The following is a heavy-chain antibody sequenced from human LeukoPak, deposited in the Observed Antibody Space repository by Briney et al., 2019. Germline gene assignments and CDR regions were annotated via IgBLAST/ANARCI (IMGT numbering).Heavy chain of an antibody. Sequence: GGSLRLSCAVSGFTFRSYWMSWLRQAPGKGLECVASISQDGTKQYYVDSVRGRFTISRDDAKNSVCLQMNNLRVQDTAVYYCVRRNLFDYWGQGTLVTVSS. J-gene: IGHJ4*02. CDR2: ISQDGTKQ. CDR3: VRRNLFDY. V-gene: IGHV3-7*03. CDR1: GFTFRSYW.